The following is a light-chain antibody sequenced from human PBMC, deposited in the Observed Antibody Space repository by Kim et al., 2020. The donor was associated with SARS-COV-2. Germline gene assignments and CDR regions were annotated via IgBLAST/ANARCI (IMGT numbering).Light chain of an antibody. CDR3: NSRGSSGNHRV. J-gene: IGLJ2*01. Sequence: SSELTQDPAVSVALGQTVRITCQGDSLRTSYASWYQQKPRQAPVLIIYNKNDRPSGIPDRFSGSSSGDTASLTITGAQAEDEADYYCNSRGSSGNHRVFGGGTQLTVL. CDR1: SLRTSY. V-gene: IGLV3-19*01. CDR2: NKN.